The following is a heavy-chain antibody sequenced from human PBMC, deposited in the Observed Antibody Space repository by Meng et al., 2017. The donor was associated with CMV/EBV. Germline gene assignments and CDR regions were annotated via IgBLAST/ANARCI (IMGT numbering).Heavy chain of an antibody. V-gene: IGHV3-30*02. Sequence: QVLLWGSRGGVVEPGVSLRPSCAASGFTFSSYGMHWVRQAPGKGLEWVAFIRYDGSNKYYADSVKGRFTISRDNSKNTLYLQMNSLRAEDTAVYYCARGDYFDYWGQGTLVTVSS. CDR3: ARGDYFDY. CDR1: GFTFSSYG. J-gene: IGHJ4*02. CDR2: IRYDGSNK.